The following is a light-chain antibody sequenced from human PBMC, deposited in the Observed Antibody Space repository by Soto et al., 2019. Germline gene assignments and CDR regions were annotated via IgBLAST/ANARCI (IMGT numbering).Light chain of an antibody. V-gene: IGKV1-5*03. CDR2: KAS. J-gene: IGKJ4*01. CDR1: QSISTW. CDR3: QQYNTYPLT. Sequence: DLQMTQSPSTLSASVGDRVTITCRASQSISTWLAWNQQKPGKAPKVLIYKASSLESGVPSRFSGSGSGTEFTLTISSLQPDDFATYYCQQYNTYPLTFGGGTKVEIK.